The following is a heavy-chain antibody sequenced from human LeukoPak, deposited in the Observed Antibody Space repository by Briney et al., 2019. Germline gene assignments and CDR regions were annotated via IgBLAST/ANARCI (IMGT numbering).Heavy chain of an antibody. CDR1: GGSFSGYY. CDR3: ARGPYGDYEYFQH. J-gene: IGHJ1*01. V-gene: IGHV4-34*01. D-gene: IGHD4-17*01. CDR2: INHSGST. Sequence: SETLSLTCAVYGGSFSGYYWSWIRQPPGKGLEWIGEINHSGSTNYNPSLKSQVTISVDTSKNQFSLKLSSVTAADTAVYYCARGPYGDYEYFQHWGQGTLVTVSS.